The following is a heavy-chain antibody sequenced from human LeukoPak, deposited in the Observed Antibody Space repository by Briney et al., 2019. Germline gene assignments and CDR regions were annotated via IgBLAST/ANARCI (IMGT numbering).Heavy chain of an antibody. CDR3: ARDIGFWGAVAAGEHY. CDR2: IYYSGST. D-gene: IGHD2-15*01. J-gene: IGHJ4*02. Sequence: SETLSLTCTVSGGSISSSSYYWGWIRQPPGKGLEWIGSIYYSGSTYYNPSLKSRVTISVDTSKNQFSLKLSSVTAADTAVYYCARDIGFWGAVAAGEHYWGQGTLVTVSS. V-gene: IGHV4-39*07. CDR1: GGSISSSSYY.